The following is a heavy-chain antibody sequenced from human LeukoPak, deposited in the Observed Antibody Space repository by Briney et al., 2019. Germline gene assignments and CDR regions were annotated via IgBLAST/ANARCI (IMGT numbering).Heavy chain of an antibody. V-gene: IGHV4-34*01. CDR3: ARGHSKYYDSWSGYRDYYYMDV. CDR2: INHSGST. CDR1: GGSFSGYY. Sequence: PSETLSLTCAVYGGSFSGYYWSWIRQPPGKGLEWIGEINHSGSTNYNPSLKSRVTISVDTSKNQFSLKLSSVTDADTAVYYCARGHSKYYDSWSGYRDYYYMDVWSKGTTVTVSS. J-gene: IGHJ6*03. D-gene: IGHD3-3*01.